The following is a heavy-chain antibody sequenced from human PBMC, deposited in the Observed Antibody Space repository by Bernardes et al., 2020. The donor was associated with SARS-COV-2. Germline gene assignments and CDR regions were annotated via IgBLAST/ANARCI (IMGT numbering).Heavy chain of an antibody. V-gene: IGHV3-15*07. J-gene: IGHJ4*02. Sequence: GSLRLSCAASGFTFSNAWINWVRQAPGKGLEWVGHIKRKTDGGTTDYAAPGKCRFTISGDDSKNTMYLQLNSLKTEDTAVYYCTTGAEIYYDSSGFSYYFDFWGQGTLVTVSS. CDR1: GFTFSNAW. CDR3: TTGAEIYYDSSGFSYYFDF. CDR2: IKRKTDGGTT. D-gene: IGHD3-22*01.